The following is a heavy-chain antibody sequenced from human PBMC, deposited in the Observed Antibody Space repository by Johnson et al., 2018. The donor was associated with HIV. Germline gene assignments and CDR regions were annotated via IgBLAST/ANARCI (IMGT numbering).Heavy chain of an antibody. Sequence: QVQLVESGGGVVQPGRSLRLSCVASRFTFSSYGMHWVRQAPGKGLEWVAVISYDGANKYSADSVKGRFTISRENSKNTLYLQMHSLKAEEKAVYYCAKDLGDAVGTTHDAFDIWGQGTTVTVSS. CDR2: ISYDGANK. CDR3: AKDLGDAVGTTHDAFDI. CDR1: RFTFSSYG. J-gene: IGHJ3*02. V-gene: IGHV3-30*18. D-gene: IGHD1-26*01.